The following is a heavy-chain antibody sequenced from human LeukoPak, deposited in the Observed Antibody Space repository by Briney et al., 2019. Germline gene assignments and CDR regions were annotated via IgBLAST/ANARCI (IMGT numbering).Heavy chain of an antibody. CDR1: GFTVSSNS. D-gene: IGHD5-12*01. J-gene: IGHJ4*02. V-gene: IGHV4-59*02. Sequence: GSLRLSCTVSGFTVSSNSMSWVRQAPGKGLEWIGYIYHSGSTKYNPSLKSRVTISVDTSKNQFSLKLSSVTAADTAVYYCARDGYSGNDGLWGQGTLVTVSS. CDR3: ARDGYSGNDGL. CDR2: IYHSGST.